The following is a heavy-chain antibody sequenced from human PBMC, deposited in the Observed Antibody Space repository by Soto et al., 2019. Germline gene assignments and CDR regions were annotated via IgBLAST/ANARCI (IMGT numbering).Heavy chain of an antibody. J-gene: IGHJ4*02. D-gene: IGHD3-3*01. CDR3: VRGDFGVGVDY. V-gene: IGHV3-74*01. CDR1: GFTFSSYW. Sequence: EVQLVESGGGLVXPGGSLRLSCAASGFTFSSYWMHWVRQAPGKGLVWVAHIDTDGSRTSDADSVKGRFTISRDNAKNTLYLQMNSVRAEDMAVYYCVRGDFGVGVDYWGLGTLVTVSS. CDR2: IDTDGSRT.